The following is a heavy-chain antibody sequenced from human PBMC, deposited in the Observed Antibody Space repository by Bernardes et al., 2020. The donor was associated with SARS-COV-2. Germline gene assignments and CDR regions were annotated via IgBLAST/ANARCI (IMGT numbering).Heavy chain of an antibody. Sequence: SGPTLLKSTQTLTLTCTFSGFSLTTNGVGVGWIRQPPGKALEWLALIYWDDDIHYSPSLKNRVTVTKDTSKNQVVLTLTNMDPVDTATYFCAHRSCSGDNCYPGYWGQGTLVTVSS. CDR1: GFSLTTNGVG. J-gene: IGHJ4*02. CDR2: IYWDDDI. V-gene: IGHV2-5*02. CDR3: AHRSCSGDNCYPGY. D-gene: IGHD2-15*01.